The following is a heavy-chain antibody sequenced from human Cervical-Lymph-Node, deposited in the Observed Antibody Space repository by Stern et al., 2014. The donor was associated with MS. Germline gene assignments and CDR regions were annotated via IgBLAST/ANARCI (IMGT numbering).Heavy chain of an antibody. CDR2: ISAYDGDT. D-gene: IGHD5-18*01. J-gene: IGHJ4*02. CDR1: GYIFSAYG. V-gene: IGHV1-18*01. CDR3: ARGYSYGYGIDY. Sequence: QVQLGQSGAEVKKPGASVKVSCKASGYIFSAYGINWVRQAPGQGLEWMGWISAYDGDTNFTQNFQGRVTMTTDTSTNTVYMELRSLTSDDTAVYYCARGYSYGYGIDYWGRGSLITVSS.